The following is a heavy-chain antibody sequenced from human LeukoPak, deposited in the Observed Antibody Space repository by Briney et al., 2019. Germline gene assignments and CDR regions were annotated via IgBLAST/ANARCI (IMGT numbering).Heavy chain of an antibody. V-gene: IGHV3-7*03. Sequence: GGSLRLSCAVSGFTFSSYNLHWVRQAPGKGLEWVANIKQDGSEKYYVDSMKGRFTISRDNAKNSLYLQMNSLRAEDTAVYYCARAVAGTNIDYWGQGTLVTVSS. D-gene: IGHD6-19*01. J-gene: IGHJ4*02. CDR1: GFTFSSYN. CDR2: IKQDGSEK. CDR3: ARAVAGTNIDY.